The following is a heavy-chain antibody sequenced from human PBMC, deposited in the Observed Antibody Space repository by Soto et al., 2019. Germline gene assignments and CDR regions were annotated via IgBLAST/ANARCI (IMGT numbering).Heavy chain of an antibody. J-gene: IGHJ5*02. V-gene: IGHV1-18*04. CDR1: ASTFTGYT. CDR3: ARGTVTSGRWFGP. Sequence: QVHLVQSETEVKEPGASVKVSCKTSASTFTGYTINWVRQAPGKGLEWMGRISSLNGNTDYARKFQGRLTMTTNTCATTAYIELKNLRSDDTAVYFCARGTVTSGRWFGPWGQGTLVTVSS. CDR2: ISSLNGNT. D-gene: IGHD4-17*01.